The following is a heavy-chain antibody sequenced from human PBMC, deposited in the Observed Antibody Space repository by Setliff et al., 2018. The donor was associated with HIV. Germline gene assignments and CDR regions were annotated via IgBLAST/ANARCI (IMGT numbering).Heavy chain of an antibody. J-gene: IGHJ6*03. CDR3: ARYRDSSDPGFYYMDI. CDR2: IDSFKGNT. CDR1: GYTYTDSR. D-gene: IGHD3-22*01. V-gene: IGHV1-18*01. Sequence: ASVKVSCKTSGYTYTDSRITWVRQAPGQGLEWMGWIDSFKGNTKYAQKFQGRVTMITDTSTNTAYMELKSLRSDDTAVYYCARYRDSSDPGFYYMDIWGKETTGTSP.